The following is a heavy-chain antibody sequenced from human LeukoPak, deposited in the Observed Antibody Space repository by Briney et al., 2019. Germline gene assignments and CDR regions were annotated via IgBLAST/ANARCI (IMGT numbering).Heavy chain of an antibody. D-gene: IGHD5-12*01. CDR1: GGSISSYY. V-gene: IGHV4-59*08. CDR2: IYSSGST. J-gene: IGHJ3*02. Sequence: SETLSLTCTVSGGSISSYYWSWIRQPPGKGLEWIGYIYSSGSTNYSPSLKSRVTISVDTSKNQFSRKLYSVTAADTAVYYCARRYSGYGNAFDIWGQGTMVTVSS. CDR3: ARRYSGYGNAFDI.